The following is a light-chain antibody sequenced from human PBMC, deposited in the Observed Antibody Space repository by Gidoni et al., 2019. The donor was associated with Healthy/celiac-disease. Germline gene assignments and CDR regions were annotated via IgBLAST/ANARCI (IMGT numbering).Light chain of an antibody. Sequence: EIVLTQYPGTLSLSPGERATLTCRAIQSVSSSYLAWYQQKPGQAPRLLIYGASSRATGIPDRFSGSGSGTDFTLTISRLEPEDFAVYYCQQYGSSPLFTFGPGTKVDIK. V-gene: IGKV3-20*01. CDR1: QSVSSSY. CDR3: QQYGSSPLFT. CDR2: GAS. J-gene: IGKJ3*01.